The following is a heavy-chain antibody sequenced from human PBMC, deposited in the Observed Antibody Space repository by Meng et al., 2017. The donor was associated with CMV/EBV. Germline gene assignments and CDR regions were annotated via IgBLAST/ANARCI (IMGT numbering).Heavy chain of an antibody. CDR2: IYHSGST. J-gene: IGHJ4*02. CDR3: AAGTSPLSDY. D-gene: IGHD6-13*01. CDR1: GGSISSSNW. Sequence: SETLSLTCAVSGGSISSSNWWSWVRQPPGKGLEWIGEIYHSGSTNYNPSLKSRVTISVDTSKNQFSLKLSSVTAADTAVYYCAAGTSPLSDYWGQGTLVTVSS. V-gene: IGHV4-4*02.